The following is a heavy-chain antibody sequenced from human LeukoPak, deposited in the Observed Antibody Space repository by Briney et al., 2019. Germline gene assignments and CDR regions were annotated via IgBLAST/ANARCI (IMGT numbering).Heavy chain of an antibody. J-gene: IGHJ4*02. CDR2: IWYDGSKK. CDR3: ARDFGAGWEEPKYSFDY. Sequence: GGSLRLSCAASGFTFSSYAMHWVRQAPGKGLEWVAVIWYDGSKKYYADSVKGRFTISRDNSKNTLYLQMNSLKPEDTAVYYCARDFGAGWEEPKYSFDYWGQGILVTVSS. V-gene: IGHV3-33*01. CDR1: GFTFSSYA. D-gene: IGHD3-10*01.